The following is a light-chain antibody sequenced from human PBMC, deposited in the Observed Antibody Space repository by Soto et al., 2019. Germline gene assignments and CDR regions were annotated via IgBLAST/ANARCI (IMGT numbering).Light chain of an antibody. CDR1: SSDVGGFNY. J-gene: IGLJ1*01. CDR3: SSYTSSSLDV. V-gene: IGLV2-14*01. CDR2: EVS. Sequence: QSALTQPASVSGSPGQSITISCTGTSSDVGGFNYVSWYQQHPGKAPKLMIYEVSNRPSGVSHRFSGSKSGNTASLTISGLQAEDEADYYCSSYTSSSLDVFGTGTKVTVL.